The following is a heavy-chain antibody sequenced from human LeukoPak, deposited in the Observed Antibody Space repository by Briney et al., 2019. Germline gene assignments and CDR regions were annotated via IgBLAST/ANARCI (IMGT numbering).Heavy chain of an antibody. CDR2: IYYSGST. D-gene: IGHD6-13*01. CDR1: GGSISSYY. J-gene: IGHJ4*02. CDR3: ARGGAAAGYIAAFFDY. V-gene: IGHV4-59*01. Sequence: SETLSLTCTVSGGSISSYYWSWIRQPPGKGLEWIGYIYYSGSTNYDPSLKRRVTISVDTSKNQFSLKLSSVTAADTAVYYCARGGAAAGYIAAFFDYWGQGTLVTVSS.